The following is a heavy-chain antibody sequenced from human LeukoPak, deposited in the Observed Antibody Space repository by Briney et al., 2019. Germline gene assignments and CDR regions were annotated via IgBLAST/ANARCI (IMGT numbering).Heavy chain of an antibody. CDR3: AKANPGAWCSFFDF. Sequence: GGSLRLSCAASGFSFSNFAMSWVRQAPGKGLEWVAAISGSGATTYYGDSVKGRSTISRDNSNITLYLEMHSLRAEDTAVYYCAKANPGAWCSFFDFWGLGTLVTVAS. D-gene: IGHD2-21*02. CDR1: GFSFSNFA. CDR2: ISGSGATT. V-gene: IGHV3-23*01. J-gene: IGHJ4*02.